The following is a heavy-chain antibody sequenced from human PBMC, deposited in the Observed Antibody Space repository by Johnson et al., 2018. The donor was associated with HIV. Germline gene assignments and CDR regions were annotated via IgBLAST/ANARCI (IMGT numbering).Heavy chain of an antibody. CDR3: AIDQSDIVVVVAASYAFDI. D-gene: IGHD2-15*01. J-gene: IGHJ3*02. Sequence: MLLVESGGGLVKPGGSLRLSCAASGFTFSSYEMSWVRQAPGKGLEWVANIKQDGSEKYYVDSVKGRFTISRDNAKNSLYLQMNSLRAEDTAVYYCAIDQSDIVVVVAASYAFDIWGQGTMVTVSS. V-gene: IGHV3-7*01. CDR1: GFTFSSYE. CDR2: IKQDGSEK.